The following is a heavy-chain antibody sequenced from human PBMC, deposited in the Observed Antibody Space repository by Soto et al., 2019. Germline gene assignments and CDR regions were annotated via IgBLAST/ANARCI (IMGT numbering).Heavy chain of an antibody. CDR3: AREGYNFGPFDY. CDR1: GGSLSSYY. D-gene: IGHD5-18*01. Sequence: SETLSLSCTVSGGSLSSYYWSWIRRPPGMGLEWIASISYSGTTNYNSSLKSRVTISIDTSKNQFSLKFNSVTAADTAVYYCAREGYNFGPFDYWGQGALVT. J-gene: IGHJ4*02. CDR2: ISYSGTT. V-gene: IGHV4-59*01.